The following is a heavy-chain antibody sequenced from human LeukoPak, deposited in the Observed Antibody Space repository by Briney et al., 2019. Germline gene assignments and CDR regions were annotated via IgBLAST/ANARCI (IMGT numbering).Heavy chain of an antibody. J-gene: IGHJ4*02. V-gene: IGHV4-39*01. CDR2: IYYSGST. D-gene: IGHD3-9*01. CDR3: ARHAPSLYDILTGYYSPSYYFDY. CDR1: GGSISSSSYY. Sequence: SETLSLTCTVSGGSISSSSYYWGWIRQPPGKGLEWIGSIYYSGSTYYNPSLKSRVTISVDTSKNQFSLKLSSVTAADTAVYYCARHAPSLYDILTGYYSPSYYFDYWGQGTLVTVSS.